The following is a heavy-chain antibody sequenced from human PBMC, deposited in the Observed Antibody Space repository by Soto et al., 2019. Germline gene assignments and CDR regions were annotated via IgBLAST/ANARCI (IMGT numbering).Heavy chain of an antibody. V-gene: IGHV1-18*04. CDR3: AFYYDYVWGSPPAFDI. J-gene: IGHJ3*02. CDR1: GYTFTSYG. D-gene: IGHD3-16*01. Sequence: QVQLVQSGAEVKKPGASVKVSCKASGYTFTSYGISWVRQAPGQVLEWMGWISAYNGNTNYAQKLQGRVTMTTDTATSTAYMELRSLRSDDTAVYYCAFYYDYVWGSPPAFDIWGQGTMVTVSS. CDR2: ISAYNGNT.